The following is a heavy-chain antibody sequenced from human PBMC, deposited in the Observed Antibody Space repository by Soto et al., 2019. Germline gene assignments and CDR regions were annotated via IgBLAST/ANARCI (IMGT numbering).Heavy chain of an antibody. D-gene: IGHD6-6*01. V-gene: IGHV4-59*01. Sequence: QVQLQESGPGLVKPSETLSLTCTVSGGSISMYWWSWLRQPPGRGLEWIGYIYYSGSTNYNPSLKSRVTMSVDTSKNQFSLNLSSVTAADTAVYYCARYSSSPKFHIFDYWGQGTLVTVSS. CDR2: IYYSGST. J-gene: IGHJ4*02. CDR3: ARYSSSPKFHIFDY. CDR1: GGSISMYW.